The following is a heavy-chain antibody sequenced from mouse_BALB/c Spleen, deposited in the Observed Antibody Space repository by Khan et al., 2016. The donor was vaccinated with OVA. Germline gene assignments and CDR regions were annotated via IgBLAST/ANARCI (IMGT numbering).Heavy chain of an antibody. Sequence: QVQLKQSGPGLVAPSQSLSITCTISGFSLTNYGVHWVRQPPGKGLEWLVVIWHDGTTTYNSTLKSRLTISKDNSKSQVFLKMNSLQTDETAMYFSTRQPCKHYSLMDYWGQGTSVNVSS. CDR3: TRQPCKHYSLMDY. J-gene: IGHJ4*01. D-gene: IGHD1-2*01. CDR2: IWHDGTT. V-gene: IGHV2-6-1*01. CDR1: GFSLTNYG.